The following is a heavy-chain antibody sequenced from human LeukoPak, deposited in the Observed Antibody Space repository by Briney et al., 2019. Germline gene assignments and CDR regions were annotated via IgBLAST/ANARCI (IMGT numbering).Heavy chain of an antibody. Sequence: ASVKVSCKVSGHTLTGLSMHWVRQAPGKGLEWMGGFDPEDGETIYAQKFQGRVTMTEDTSTDTAYMELSSLRSEDTAVYYCATSSSHGSYYYGMDVWGQGTTVTVSS. CDR3: ATSSSHGSYYYGMDV. V-gene: IGHV1-24*01. J-gene: IGHJ6*02. CDR1: GHTLTGLS. CDR2: FDPEDGET. D-gene: IGHD6-13*01.